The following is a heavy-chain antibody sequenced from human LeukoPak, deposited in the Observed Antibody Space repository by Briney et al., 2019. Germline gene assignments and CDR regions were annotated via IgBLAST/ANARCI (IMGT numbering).Heavy chain of an antibody. D-gene: IGHD6-13*01. Sequence: PSETLSLTCTVSGGSISSSSYYWGWIRQPPGKVLEWIGSIYYSGSTYYNPSLKSRVTISVDTSKNQFSLKLSSVTAAADTAVYYCARGDRSSSWPPIDYWGQGTLVTVSS. CDR3: ARGDRSSSWPPIDY. V-gene: IGHV4-39*07. CDR2: IYYSGST. CDR1: GGSISSSSYY. J-gene: IGHJ4*02.